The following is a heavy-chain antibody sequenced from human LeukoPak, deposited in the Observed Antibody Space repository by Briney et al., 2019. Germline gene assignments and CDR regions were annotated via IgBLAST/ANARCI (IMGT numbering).Heavy chain of an antibody. J-gene: IGHJ6*02. D-gene: IGHD3-22*01. CDR3: ARALDSSGTFIYYYYYGMDV. Sequence: ASVKVSCKASGYTFTSYAMHWVRQAPGQRLEWMGWINAGNGNTKYPQKFQGRVTITRDTSASTAYMELSSLRSEDTAVYYCARALDSSGTFIYYYYYGMDVWGQGTTVTVSS. CDR2: INAGNGNT. V-gene: IGHV1-3*01. CDR1: GYTFTSYA.